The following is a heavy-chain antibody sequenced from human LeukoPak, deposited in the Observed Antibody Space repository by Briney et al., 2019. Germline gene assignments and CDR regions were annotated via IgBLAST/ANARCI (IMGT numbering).Heavy chain of an antibody. CDR2: ISTNNGNT. Sequence: ASVKVSCKASGYTFSTYGISWVRQAPGQGLEWMGWISTNNGNTQYAQKFQGRVTMTTDTSTSTAYMEVRSLRSDDTAVYYCARDIRGSGTWKLDPWGRGTLVTVSS. D-gene: IGHD3-10*01. CDR3: ARDIRGSGTWKLDP. CDR1: GYTFSTYG. V-gene: IGHV1-18*01. J-gene: IGHJ5*02.